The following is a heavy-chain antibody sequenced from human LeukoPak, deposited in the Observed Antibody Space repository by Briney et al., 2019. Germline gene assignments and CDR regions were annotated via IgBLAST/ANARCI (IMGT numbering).Heavy chain of an antibody. V-gene: IGHV3-21*01. CDR1: GFTLRSYT. CDR3: AKDFAPDTPGIAAAGGAFDI. D-gene: IGHD6-13*01. Sequence: GGSLRLSCAASGFTLRSYTMNWVRQAPGKGLEWVSSIGSGSSYISYADSVKGRFTISRDNAKNSLYLQMNSLRAEDTAVYYCAKDFAPDTPGIAAAGGAFDIWGQGTMVTVSS. CDR2: IGSGSSYI. J-gene: IGHJ3*02.